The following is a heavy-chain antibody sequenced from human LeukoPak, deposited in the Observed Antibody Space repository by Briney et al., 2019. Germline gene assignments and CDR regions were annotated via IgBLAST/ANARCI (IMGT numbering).Heavy chain of an antibody. V-gene: IGHV3-30-3*01. Sequence: GGSLRLSCAASGFTFSSYAMHWVRQAPGKGLEWVAVISYDGSNKCYADSVKGRFTISRDNSKNTLYLQMNSLRAEDTAVYYCAKTVAFDYWGQGTLVTVSS. CDR1: GFTFSSYA. D-gene: IGHD4-11*01. J-gene: IGHJ4*02. CDR2: ISYDGSNK. CDR3: AKTVAFDY.